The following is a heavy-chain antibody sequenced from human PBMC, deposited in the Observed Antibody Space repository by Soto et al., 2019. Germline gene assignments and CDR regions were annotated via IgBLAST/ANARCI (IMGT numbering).Heavy chain of an antibody. CDR2: IGTAGDP. V-gene: IGHV3-13*05. CDR1: GFTFSSYD. D-gene: IGHD2-15*01. CDR3: ARGGGYCSGGSCLDFYYGMDV. J-gene: IGHJ6*02. Sequence: EVQLVESGGGLVQPGGSLRLSCAASGFTFSSYDMHWVRQATGKGLEWVSAIGTAGDPYYPGSVKGRFTISRENAKNSLDLQMNSLRAGDTAVYYCARGGGYCSGGSCLDFYYGMDVWGQGTTVTVSS.